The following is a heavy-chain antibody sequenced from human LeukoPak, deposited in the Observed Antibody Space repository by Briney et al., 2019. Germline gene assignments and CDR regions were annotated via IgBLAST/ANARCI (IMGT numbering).Heavy chain of an antibody. CDR3: ARESSYRDGYHWNWFDP. D-gene: IGHD5-24*01. CDR1: GGSISSGSYY. Sequence: PSETLSLTCTVSGGSISSGSYYWSWIRQPAEKGLEWIGRIYTSGITHYNPSLKSRVIMSVDTSKNQFSLKLSSVAAADTAVYYCARESSYRDGYHWNWFDPWGQGTLVTVSS. V-gene: IGHV4-61*02. J-gene: IGHJ5*02. CDR2: IYTSGIT.